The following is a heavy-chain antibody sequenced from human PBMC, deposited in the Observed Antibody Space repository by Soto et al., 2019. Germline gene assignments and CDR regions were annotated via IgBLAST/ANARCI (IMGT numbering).Heavy chain of an antibody. J-gene: IGHJ6*02. CDR3: ARAGSYGMDV. V-gene: IGHV4-61*08. Sequence: SETLSLTCTVSGDSVSSGGYYWSWIRQPPGKGLEWIGYIYSSGSANYNPSLKSRVTISRDNSKNTLYLHMNSLRAADTALFYCARAGSYGMDVWGQGTTVTVSS. CDR2: IYSSGSA. CDR1: GDSVSSGGYY.